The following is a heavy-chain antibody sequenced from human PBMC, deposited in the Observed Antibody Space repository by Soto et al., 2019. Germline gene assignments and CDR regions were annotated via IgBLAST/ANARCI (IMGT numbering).Heavy chain of an antibody. D-gene: IGHD6-13*01. Sequence: GGSLRLSCAASGFTFSSYSMNWVRQAPGKGLEWVSSISSSSSYIYYADSVKGRFTISRDNAKNSLYLQMNSLRAEDTAVYYCARDFTIAAAWGGHWGQGTLVTVSS. CDR3: ARDFTIAAAWGGH. V-gene: IGHV3-21*01. CDR2: ISSSSSYI. CDR1: GFTFSSYS. J-gene: IGHJ4*02.